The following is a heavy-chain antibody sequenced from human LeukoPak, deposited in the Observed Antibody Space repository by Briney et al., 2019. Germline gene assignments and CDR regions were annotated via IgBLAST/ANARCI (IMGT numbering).Heavy chain of an antibody. Sequence: ASVKVSCKASGYTFTGYYMHWVRQAPGQGLEWMGWINPNSGGTNYAQKFQGRVTMTRDTSISTAYMELSRLRSDDTAVYYCARDISGSYPAYYFEYWGQGTLVTVSS. CDR2: INPNSGGT. V-gene: IGHV1-2*02. J-gene: IGHJ4*02. D-gene: IGHD1-26*01. CDR3: ARDISGSYPAYYFEY. CDR1: GYTFTGYY.